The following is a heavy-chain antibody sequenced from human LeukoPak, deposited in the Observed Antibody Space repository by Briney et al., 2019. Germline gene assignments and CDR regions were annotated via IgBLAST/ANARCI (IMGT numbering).Heavy chain of an antibody. J-gene: IGHJ6*03. D-gene: IGHD7-27*01. Sequence: SETLSLTCTVSGGSISSYYWSWIRQPPGKGLEWIGYIYTSGSTNYNPSLKSRVTISVDTSKNQFSLKLSSVTAADTAVYYCARSGYYYYMDLWGKGTTVTVSS. CDR2: IYTSGST. CDR3: ARSGYYYYMDL. V-gene: IGHV4-4*09. CDR1: GGSISSYY.